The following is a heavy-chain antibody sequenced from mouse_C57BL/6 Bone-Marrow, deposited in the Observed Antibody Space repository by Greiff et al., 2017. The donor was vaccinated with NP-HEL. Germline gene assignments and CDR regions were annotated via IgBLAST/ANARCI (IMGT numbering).Heavy chain of an antibody. CDR1: GFTFSNYW. J-gene: IGHJ3*01. CDR2: ISLKSDNYAT. D-gene: IGHD2-4*01. Sequence: EVKLQEPGGGLVQPGGSMKLSCVASGFTFSNYWMNWVRQSPEQGLEWVAQISLKSDNYATHYAESVKGRFTISRDDSKSSVYKKMNTKSDEDTRIKYKTIEYDAAWGQGTLVTVSA. V-gene: IGHV6-3*01. CDR3: TIEYDAA.